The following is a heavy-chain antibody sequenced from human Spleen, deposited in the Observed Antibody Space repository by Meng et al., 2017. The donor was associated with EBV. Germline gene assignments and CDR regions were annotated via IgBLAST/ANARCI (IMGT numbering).Heavy chain of an antibody. D-gene: IGHD2-15*01. CDR3: ATAHCSGGGCPGGS. J-gene: IGHJ5*02. V-gene: IGHV4-4*02. CDR1: GDSIDSINW. CDR2: IYHSGHT. Sequence: VQVQESGPGLVKPSGTLSLTCAVSGDSIDSINWWNWVRQPPGKGLEWIGEIYHSGHTNYNPSLRSRVIMSVDKSKNQFSLDLTSVTAADTAIYYCATAHCSGGGCPGGSWGQGTLVTVSS.